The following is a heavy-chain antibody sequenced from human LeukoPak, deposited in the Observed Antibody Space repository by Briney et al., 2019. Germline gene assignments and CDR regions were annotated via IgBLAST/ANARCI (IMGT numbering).Heavy chain of an antibody. V-gene: IGHV4-39*07. CDR1: GGSISSGSYY. D-gene: IGHD6-19*01. CDR3: ARGRTRGSGWYLRAPEAFDY. J-gene: IGHJ4*02. Sequence: SETLSLTCTVSGGSISSGSYYWSWIRQPPGKGLEWIGEINHSGSTNYNPSLKSRVTISVDTSKNQFSLKLSSVTAADTAVYYCARGRTRGSGWYLRAPEAFDYWGQGTLVTVSS. CDR2: INHSGST.